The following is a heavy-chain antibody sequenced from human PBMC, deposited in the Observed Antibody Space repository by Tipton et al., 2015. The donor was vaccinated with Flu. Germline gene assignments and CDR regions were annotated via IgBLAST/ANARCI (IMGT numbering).Heavy chain of an antibody. J-gene: IGHJ6*02. D-gene: IGHD2-15*01. CDR2: IYYSGST. Sequence: TLSLTCTVSGGSISSYYWSWIRQPPGKGLAWIGYIYYSGSTNYNPSLKSRVTISVDTSKNQFSLKLSSVTAADTAVYYCARGIGQDLYYYYGMDVWGQGTTVTVSS. CDR1: GGSISSYY. V-gene: IGHV4-59*01. CDR3: ARGIGQDLYYYYGMDV.